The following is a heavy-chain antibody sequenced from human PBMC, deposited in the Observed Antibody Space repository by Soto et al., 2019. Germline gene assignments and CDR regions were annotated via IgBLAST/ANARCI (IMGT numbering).Heavy chain of an antibody. CDR2: INWNSGSI. D-gene: IGHD6-13*01. CDR1: GLTADDYA. Sequence: SLRLCCSTSGLTADDYAMHWVRTVPGKGLEWVSGINWNSGSIGYADSVKGRFAISRDNAKNSLHLQMNSLRAEDTAFYYCVKDESINWYSGHFRHWGQGTLVT. V-gene: IGHV3-9*02. J-gene: IGHJ1*01. CDR3: VKDESINWYSGHFRH.